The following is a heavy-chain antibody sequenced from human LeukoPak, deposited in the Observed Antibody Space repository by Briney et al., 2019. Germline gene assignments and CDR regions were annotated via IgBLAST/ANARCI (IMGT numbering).Heavy chain of an antibody. Sequence: GGSLRLSCGASGFTASSNYVSWVRQAPGEGLGWVSVIYSGGSTYYADSVKGRFTISRDNSKNTLYLHMNSLRAEDTAVYYCARGRRSGWYVYFDYWGQGTLVTVSS. J-gene: IGHJ4*02. D-gene: IGHD6-19*01. CDR3: ARGRRSGWYVYFDY. V-gene: IGHV3-66*02. CDR1: GFTASSNY. CDR2: IYSGGST.